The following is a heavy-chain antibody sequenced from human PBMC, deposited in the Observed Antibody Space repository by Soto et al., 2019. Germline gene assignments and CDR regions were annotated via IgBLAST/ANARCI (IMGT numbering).Heavy chain of an antibody. Sequence: PSETLSLTCTVSGGSVSSGSYYWCWIRQPPGKGLEWIGYIYYSGSTNYNPSLKSRVTISVDTSKNQFSLKLSSVTAADTAVYYCARVGGRYYYDSSGYYSWGQGTLVTVSS. CDR1: GGSVSSGSYY. CDR2: IYYSGST. CDR3: ARVGGRYYYDSSGYYS. D-gene: IGHD3-22*01. J-gene: IGHJ4*02. V-gene: IGHV4-61*01.